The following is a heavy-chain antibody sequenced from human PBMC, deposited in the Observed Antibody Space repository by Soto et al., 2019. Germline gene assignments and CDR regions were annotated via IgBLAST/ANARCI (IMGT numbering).Heavy chain of an antibody. Sequence: PSQTLSLTCAISGDSVSSNSAAWNWTRQSPSRGLEWLGRTYYRSKWHNDYAVSVRSRITINPDTSKNQFSLQLNSVTPEDTAMYYCARGPVPAIAAAATLYYFDYWGQGTLVTVSS. CDR2: TYYRSKWHN. J-gene: IGHJ4*02. CDR1: GDSVSSNSAA. V-gene: IGHV6-1*01. D-gene: IGHD6-13*01. CDR3: ARGPVPAIAAAATLYYFDY.